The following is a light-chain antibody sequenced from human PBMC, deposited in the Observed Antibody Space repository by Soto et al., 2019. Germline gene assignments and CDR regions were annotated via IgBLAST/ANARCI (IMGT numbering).Light chain of an antibody. CDR1: TSDVGGYNY. J-gene: IGLJ2*01. V-gene: IGLV2-8*01. CDR3: SSYAGIKNFIL. CDR2: EVN. Sequence: QSALTQPPSASGSPGQSVTISCTGTTSDVGGYNYVSWYQLHPGKVPKLIISEVNKRPSGVPDRFSGSKSGSTASLTVSGLRFEDGADFFCSSYAGIKNFILFGGGPTLTAL.